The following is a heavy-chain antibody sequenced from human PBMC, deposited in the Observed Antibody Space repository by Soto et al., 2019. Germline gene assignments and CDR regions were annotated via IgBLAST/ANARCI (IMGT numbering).Heavy chain of an antibody. D-gene: IGHD6-13*01. Sequence: QVQLVESGGGVVQPGRSLRLSCAASGFTFSSYGMHWVRQAPGKGLEWVAVISYDGSNKYYADSVKGRFTISRDNSKNMLYLQMNSLRAEDTAVYYCAKGLKIAAAGTMGYWGQGTLVTVSS. V-gene: IGHV3-30*18. CDR3: AKGLKIAAAGTMGY. CDR1: GFTFSSYG. CDR2: ISYDGSNK. J-gene: IGHJ4*02.